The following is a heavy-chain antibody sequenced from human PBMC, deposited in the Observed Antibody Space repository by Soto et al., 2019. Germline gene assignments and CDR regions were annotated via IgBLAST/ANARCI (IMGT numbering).Heavy chain of an antibody. Sequence: GGSLRLSCAASGFTFSSYSMNWVRQAPGKGLEWVSYISSSSSTIYYADSVKGRFTISRDNAKNSLYLQMNSLRDEDTAVYYCARGGYCSGGSCYSSFYFDYWGQGTLVTVSS. CDR2: ISSSSSTI. CDR3: ARGGYCSGGSCYSSFYFDY. V-gene: IGHV3-48*02. D-gene: IGHD2-15*01. CDR1: GFTFSSYS. J-gene: IGHJ4*02.